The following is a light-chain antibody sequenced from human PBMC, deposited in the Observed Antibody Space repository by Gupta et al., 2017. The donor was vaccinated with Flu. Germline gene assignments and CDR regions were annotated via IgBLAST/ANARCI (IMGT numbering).Light chain of an antibody. CDR1: SSDVGGYNY. CDR3: SSYKSSSTRGV. Sequence: QSALTQPASVSGSPGQSITISCTGTSSDVGGYNYVSWYQQHPGKAPKLMIYEVTNRPSGVPKRFSGSKSGTTASLTIYGLQAEDEADYYCSSYKSSSTRGVFGGGTKLTVL. CDR2: EVT. J-gene: IGLJ3*02. V-gene: IGLV2-14*01.